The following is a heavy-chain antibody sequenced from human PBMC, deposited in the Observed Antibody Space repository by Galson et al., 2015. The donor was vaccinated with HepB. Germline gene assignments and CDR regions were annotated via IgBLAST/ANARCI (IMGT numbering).Heavy chain of an antibody. CDR2: IIPVFGTP. Sequence: SVKVSCKASGGTFSSYAINWVRQAPGQGLEWMGGIIPVFGTPNYAQRFQDRVTIAADKSTSTTYMELSSLRSEDTAVYYCARLTESLGRKEITIFGLGDYFYFGMDVWGQGTTVTVSS. V-gene: IGHV1-69*06. CDR3: ARLTESLGRKEITIFGLGDYFYFGMDV. CDR1: GGTFSSYA. J-gene: IGHJ6*02. D-gene: IGHD3-3*01.